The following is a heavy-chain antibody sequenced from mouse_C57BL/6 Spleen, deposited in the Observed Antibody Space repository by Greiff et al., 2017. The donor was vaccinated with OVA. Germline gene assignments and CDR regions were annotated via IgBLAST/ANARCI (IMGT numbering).Heavy chain of an antibody. V-gene: IGHV2-5*01. J-gene: IGHJ4*01. CDR2: IWRGGST. Sequence: QVQLQQPGPGLVQPSHSLSITCTVSGFSLTSYGVHWVRQSPGQGLEWLGVIWRGGSTDYNAAFMSRLSITNDNSKSQVFCKMNSLQADDTAIYCCAKNSATDAMDYWGQGTSVTVSS. D-gene: IGHD1-2*01. CDR1: GFSLTSYG. CDR3: AKNSATDAMDY.